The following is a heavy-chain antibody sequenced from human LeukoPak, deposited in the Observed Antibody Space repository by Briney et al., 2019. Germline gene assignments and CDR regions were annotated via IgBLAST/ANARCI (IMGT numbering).Heavy chain of an antibody. CDR1: GGSFSGYY. CDR2: INHSGST. Sequence: SETLSLTCAVYGGSFSGYYWSWIRQPPGKGLEWIGEINHSGSTSYNPSLKSRVTISVDTSKNQFSLKLSSVTAADTAVYYYASVVPAAIYAFDIWGQGTMVTVSS. D-gene: IGHD2-2*01. J-gene: IGHJ3*02. V-gene: IGHV4-34*01. CDR3: ASVVPAAIYAFDI.